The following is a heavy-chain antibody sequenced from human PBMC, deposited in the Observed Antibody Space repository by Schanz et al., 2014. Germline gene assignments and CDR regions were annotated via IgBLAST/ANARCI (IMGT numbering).Heavy chain of an antibody. CDR2: IWSDGSTK. CDR3: ARDSRPNYDFLTAYYSIDY. CDR1: GFTLSSYA. V-gene: IGHV3-33*08. J-gene: IGHJ4*02. D-gene: IGHD3-9*01. Sequence: QVQLVESGGGVVQPGRSLRLSCAAYGFTLSSYAMHWVRQAPGKGLEWVAVIWSDGSTKYYADSVKRRFTISRDISKNTLHLQVTSLRAEDTAVYYCARDSRPNYDFLTAYYSIDYWGQGTLVTVSS.